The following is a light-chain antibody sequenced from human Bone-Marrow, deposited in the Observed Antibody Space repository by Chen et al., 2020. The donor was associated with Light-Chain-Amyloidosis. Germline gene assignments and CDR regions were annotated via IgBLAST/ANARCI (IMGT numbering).Light chain of an antibody. CDR2: SAS. Sequence: DIQMTQSPSSLYASVGDRVTIACRASQTIGTYLHWYQQKPGKAPQLVIYSASNLQSGVPSRFSGSGSGTDFTLTISCLQPEDFATYYCQHSYDFPTWTFGQGTRVEI. J-gene: IGKJ1*01. CDR3: QHSYDFPTWT. CDR1: QTIGTY. V-gene: IGKV1-39*01.